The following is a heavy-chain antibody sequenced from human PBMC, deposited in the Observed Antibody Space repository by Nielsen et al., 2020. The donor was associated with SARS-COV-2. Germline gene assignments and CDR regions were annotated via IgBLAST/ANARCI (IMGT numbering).Heavy chain of an antibody. Sequence: GFLRLSCAASGFTFTSYAMAWVRQAPGKGLEWVSTITASGDYTYYADSVKGRFTISRDVSQNTLYLQMNSLRAEDTALYYCAKRSGYGSGSILYWGQGTLVTVSS. CDR1: GFTFTSYA. CDR2: ITASGDYT. J-gene: IGHJ4*02. D-gene: IGHD3-10*01. CDR3: AKRSGYGSGSILY. V-gene: IGHV3-23*01.